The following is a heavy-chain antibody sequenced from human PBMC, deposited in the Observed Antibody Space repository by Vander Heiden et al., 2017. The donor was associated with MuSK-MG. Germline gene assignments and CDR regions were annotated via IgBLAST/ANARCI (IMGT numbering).Heavy chain of an antibody. V-gene: IGHV5-10-1*03. CDR1: GYSFTSYW. CDR2: IDPSDSYA. CDR3: ARHSFHIAAAGTQVDY. Sequence: EVHLVQSGAEVKKPGESLRISCKGSGYSFTSYWISRVRQMPGKGLEWMGRIDPSDSYANYSPSFQGHVTISADKSISTAYLQWSGLKASDTAMYYCARHSFHIAAAGTQVDYWGQGTLVTVSS. D-gene: IGHD6-13*01. J-gene: IGHJ4*02.